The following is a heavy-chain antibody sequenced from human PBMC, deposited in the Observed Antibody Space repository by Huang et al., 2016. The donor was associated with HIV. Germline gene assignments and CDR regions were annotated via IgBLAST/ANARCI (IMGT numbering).Heavy chain of an antibody. D-gene: IGHD3-22*01. CDR1: GGSFSGHY. CDR3: ARMFKYDSGGYWGNDAFDI. J-gene: IGHJ3*02. Sequence: QVQLQQWGAELLKPSETLSLTCAVSGGSFSGHYWTWIRQPPGRGLEWIGEIRDSGRHTYNPSLKSRVTISGDTSQSQFSLKLNSVTAADTAIYYCARMFKYDSGGYWGNDAFDIWGQGTMVTVSS. V-gene: IGHV4-34*02. CDR2: IRDSGRH.